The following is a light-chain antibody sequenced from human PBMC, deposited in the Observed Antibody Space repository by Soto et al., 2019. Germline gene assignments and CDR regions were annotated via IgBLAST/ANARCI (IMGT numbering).Light chain of an antibody. CDR3: QQYNSYSRT. CDR2: KAS. CDR1: QSISSW. V-gene: IGKV1-5*03. J-gene: IGKJ1*01. Sequence: IQLTQSPSSLSASVGDRVTITCRASQSISSWLAWYQQKPGKAPKLLIYKASSLESGVPSRFSGSGSGTEFTLTISSLQPDDFATYYCQQYNSYSRTVGQGTKVDIK.